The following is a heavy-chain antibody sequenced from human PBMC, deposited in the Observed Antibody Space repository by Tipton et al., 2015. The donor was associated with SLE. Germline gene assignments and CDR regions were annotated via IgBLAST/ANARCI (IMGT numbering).Heavy chain of an antibody. Sequence: TLSLTCTVSDDSISSYYWSWIRHPPGKGLEWIGYIYYSGSTNYNPSLKSRVTISVDTSKNQFSLKLTSVTAADTAVYYCARAPRRYDSSGYYFLLGPPPDYFDYWGQGTLVTVSS. V-gene: IGHV4-59*01. CDR3: ARAPRRYDSSGYYFLLGPPPDYFDY. D-gene: IGHD3-22*01. CDR2: IYYSGST. J-gene: IGHJ4*02. CDR1: DDSISSYY.